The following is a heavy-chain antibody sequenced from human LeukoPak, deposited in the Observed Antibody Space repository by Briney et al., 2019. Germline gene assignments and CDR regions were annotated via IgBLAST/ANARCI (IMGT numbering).Heavy chain of an antibody. J-gene: IGHJ3*02. CDR3: AKGPVVTFDI. V-gene: IGHV3-23*01. CDR1: GFNFSNHD. D-gene: IGHD2-15*01. CDR2: IGRRGTPT. Sequence: GGSLRLSCAASGFNFSNHDMSWVRQAPGKGLEWVSGIGRRGTPTFYIDSVRGRFTISRDISKNTLYLQMNSLRAEDTAVYYCAKGPVVTFDIWGQGTMVTVSS.